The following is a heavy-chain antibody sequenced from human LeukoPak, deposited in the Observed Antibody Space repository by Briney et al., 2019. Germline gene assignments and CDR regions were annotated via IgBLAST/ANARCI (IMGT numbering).Heavy chain of an antibody. Sequence: GGSLTLSCAASGFTFSDYWTLWVRQAPGKGLVWVSNIKTDGSITNYADSVKGRFTISRDNAKNTLYLQMNSLRAEDTAVYYCGRDNNYKVDVWGKGTTVTVSS. V-gene: IGHV3-74*01. CDR2: IKTDGSIT. CDR1: GFTFSDYW. D-gene: IGHD4-11*01. J-gene: IGHJ6*04. CDR3: GRDNNYKVDV.